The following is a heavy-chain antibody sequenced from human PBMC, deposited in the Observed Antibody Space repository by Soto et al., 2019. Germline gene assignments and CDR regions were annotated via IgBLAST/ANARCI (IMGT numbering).Heavy chain of an antibody. CDR2: MNPNSGNT. D-gene: IGHD3-3*01. V-gene: IGHV1-8*01. CDR1: GYTFTSYD. CDR3: TLPMSGSYYYGMDV. Sequence: QVQLVQSGAEVKKPGASVKVSCKASGYTFTSYDINWVRQATGQGLEWMGWMNPNSGNTGYAQKFQGRVTMTMNTSTITAYMALSSLRSEDTAVYYCTLPMSGSYYYGMDVWGQGTAVTVSS. J-gene: IGHJ6*02.